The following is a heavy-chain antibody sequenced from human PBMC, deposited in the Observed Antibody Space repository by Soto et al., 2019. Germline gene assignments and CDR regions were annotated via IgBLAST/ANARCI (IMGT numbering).Heavy chain of an antibody. J-gene: IGHJ3*02. V-gene: IGHV3-23*01. CDR2: ISGSGGST. CDR3: AKDQQKNRAFDI. CDR1: GFTFRSYA. Sequence: PGGSLRLSCAASGFTFRSYAMSWVRQAPGKGLEWVSAISGSGGSTYYADSVRGRFTISRDNSKNTLYLQMNSLRAEDTAVYYCAKDQQKNRAFDIWGQGTMVTLS.